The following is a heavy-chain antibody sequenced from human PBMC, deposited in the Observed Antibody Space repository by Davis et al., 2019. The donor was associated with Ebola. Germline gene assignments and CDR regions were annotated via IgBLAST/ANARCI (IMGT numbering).Heavy chain of an antibody. V-gene: IGHV1-46*01. J-gene: IGHJ3*02. D-gene: IGHD3-22*01. CDR2: INPSGGST. CDR1: GYTFTNYG. Sequence: ASVKVSCKASGYTFTNYGITWVRQAPGQGLEWMGIINPSGGSTSYAQKFQGRVTMTRDTSTSTVYMELSSLRSEDTAVYYCARAAYYYDSSGYYHSAFDIWGQGTMVTVSS. CDR3: ARAAYYYDSSGYYHSAFDI.